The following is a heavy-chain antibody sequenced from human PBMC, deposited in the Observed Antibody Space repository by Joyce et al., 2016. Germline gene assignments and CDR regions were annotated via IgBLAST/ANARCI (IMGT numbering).Heavy chain of an antibody. CDR1: GGPISSGGYY. CDR3: ARVSADYFDY. J-gene: IGHJ4*02. CDR2: IDYTGST. V-gene: IGHV4-31*03. Sequence: QVQLQESGPGLVKPSQTLSLTCNVSGGPISSGGYYWSWIRQHPGKGLELIGYIDYTGSTYYNPSLKSRVTISVHTSNIHFSLRLSSVTAADTAVYYCARVSADYFDYWGQGTLVTVSS.